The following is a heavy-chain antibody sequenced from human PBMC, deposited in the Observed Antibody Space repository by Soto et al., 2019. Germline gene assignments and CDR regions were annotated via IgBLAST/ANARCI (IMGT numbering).Heavy chain of an antibody. Sequence: QVQLVESGGGVVQPGRSLRLSCAASGFTFSSYGMHWVRQAPGKGLEWVAVISYDGSNKYYADSVKGRFTISRDNSKNTLYLQMNSLRAEDTAVYYCAKGGKGAGALRIWFEPWGQGTLVTVSS. CDR2: ISYDGSNK. CDR3: AKGGKGAGALRIWFEP. V-gene: IGHV3-30*18. CDR1: GFTFSSYG. J-gene: IGHJ5*02. D-gene: IGHD6-13*01.